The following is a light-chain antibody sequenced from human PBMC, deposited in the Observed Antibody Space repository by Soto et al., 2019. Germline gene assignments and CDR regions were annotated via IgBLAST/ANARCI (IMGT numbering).Light chain of an antibody. J-gene: IGKJ1*01. CDR2: GAS. V-gene: IGKV3-20*01. CDR3: QQHGSSPRT. CDR1: QSVSSSY. Sequence: ESVLTQSPGTLSFSPGQRATXXXRXSQSVSSSYLAWYQQKPGQAPRLLIYGASSRATGIPDRFSGSGSGTDFTLTISRLEPEDFAVYYCQQHGSSPRTFGQGTKVDI.